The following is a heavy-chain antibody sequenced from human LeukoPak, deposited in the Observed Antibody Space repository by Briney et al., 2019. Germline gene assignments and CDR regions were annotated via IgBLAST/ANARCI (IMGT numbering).Heavy chain of an antibody. CDR1: GASISSSNYY. D-gene: IGHD3-10*01. CDR2: IYYSGST. Sequence: SETLSLTCAVSGASISSSNYYWGWVRQSPGKGLEWIGSIYYSGSTYYNPSLKSRVTISGDTFKNRFSLKLSSVTAADTAVYYCARRRYYGSGSCDYWGQGTLVTVSS. V-gene: IGHV4-39*07. CDR3: ARRRYYGSGSCDY. J-gene: IGHJ4*02.